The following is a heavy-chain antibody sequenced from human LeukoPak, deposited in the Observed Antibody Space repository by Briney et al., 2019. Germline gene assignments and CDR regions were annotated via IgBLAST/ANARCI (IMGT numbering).Heavy chain of an antibody. Sequence: GASVTVSCTASGGTFSSYAISWVRQAPGQGLEWMGGIIPIFGTANYAQKFQGRVTITADESTSTAYMELSSLRSEDTAVYYCATGPFYCSSTSCCVDYWGQGTLVTVSS. CDR2: IIPIFGTA. CDR1: GGTFSSYA. V-gene: IGHV1-69*13. J-gene: IGHJ4*02. D-gene: IGHD2-2*01. CDR3: ATGPFYCSSTSCCVDY.